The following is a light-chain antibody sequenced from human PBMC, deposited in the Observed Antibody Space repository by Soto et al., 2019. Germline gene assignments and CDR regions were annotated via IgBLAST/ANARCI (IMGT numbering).Light chain of an antibody. CDR3: QQYNNSPPRT. V-gene: IGKV3-15*01. J-gene: IGKJ1*01. CDR2: GAS. Sequence: EIGMSQSAATMSVSPGERVTLSCRASQSVSYNLAWYQQRFGQAPRLLIYGASVRATGIPARFSGSGSGTEFTLTISNVQSEDFAVYYCQQYNNSPPRTFGQGTKVDIK. CDR1: QSVSYN.